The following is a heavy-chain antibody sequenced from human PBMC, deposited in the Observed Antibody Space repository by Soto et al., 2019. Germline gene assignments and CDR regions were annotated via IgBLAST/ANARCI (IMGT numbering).Heavy chain of an antibody. D-gene: IGHD3-22*01. J-gene: IGHJ5*02. CDR2: INYSGST. CDR1: GGSFIGHY. Sequence: PAETLSLTCAVYGGSFIGHYWSWIRQPPGKGLEWIGEINYSGSTNENPSLKSRVTISVDTSKNQFSLKLRSVTAADTALYYCARGITMMDAPDKYFHASWAQGSLVTVSS. V-gene: IGHV4-34*01. CDR3: ARGITMMDAPDKYFHAS.